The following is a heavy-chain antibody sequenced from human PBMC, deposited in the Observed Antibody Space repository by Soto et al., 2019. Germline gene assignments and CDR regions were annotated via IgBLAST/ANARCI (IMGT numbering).Heavy chain of an antibody. J-gene: IGHJ6*02. V-gene: IGHV1-69*13. CDR1: GGTFSSYA. D-gene: IGHD3-10*01. CDR3: ARGHSGEYYYYGMDV. Sequence: SVKVSCKASGGTFSSYAISWVRQAPGQGLEWMGGIIPIFGTANYAQKFQGRVTITADESTSTAYMELSSLRSEDTAVYYCARGHSGEYYYYGMDVWGQGTTVTVSS. CDR2: IIPIFGTA.